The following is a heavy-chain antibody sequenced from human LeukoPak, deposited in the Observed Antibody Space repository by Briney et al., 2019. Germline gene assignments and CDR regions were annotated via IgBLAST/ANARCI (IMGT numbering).Heavy chain of an antibody. D-gene: IGHD2-2*01. J-gene: IGHJ4*02. V-gene: IGHV1-2*02. CDR3: ARANFLYCSSTTCLFDY. Sequence: ASVKVSCKASGYTFTDYYMHWVRQAPGQGFEWMGWINPNSGDANYAQKFQGRVTMTRDTSISTAHMELSRLRSDDTAVYYCARANFLYCSSTTCLFDYWGQGTLVIVSS. CDR1: GYTFTDYY. CDR2: INPNSGDA.